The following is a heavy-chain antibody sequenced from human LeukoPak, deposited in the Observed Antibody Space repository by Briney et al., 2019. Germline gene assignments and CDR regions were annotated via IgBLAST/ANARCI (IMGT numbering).Heavy chain of an antibody. V-gene: IGHV3-74*01. Sequence: GGSLRLSCAASGFTFSSHWMHWVSQAPGKGLVWVSRIKSDGSRTTYAGSVKGRFTISRDNAKKTLYLQMNSLRAEDTAVYFCAREDYNDSGWYFDLWGRGTLVTVSS. J-gene: IGHJ2*01. D-gene: IGHD4-17*01. CDR3: AREDYNDSGWYFDL. CDR1: GFTFSSHW. CDR2: IKSDGSRT.